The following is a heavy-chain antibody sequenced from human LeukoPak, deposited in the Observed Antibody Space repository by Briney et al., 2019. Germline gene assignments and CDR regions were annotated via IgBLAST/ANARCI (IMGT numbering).Heavy chain of an antibody. CDR3: VRPDDNSFDF. V-gene: IGHV4-39*01. CDR1: GGSLSSSSYY. CDR2: IYETRST. D-gene: IGHD3-9*01. Sequence: PSETLSLTCSVSGGSLSSSSYYWGWIRQPPGRGLEWIGNIYETRSTNYNPSLKSRVTISVDTSKNQFSLKLSSVTAADTAVYYCVRPDDNSFDFWGQGTMVTVSS. J-gene: IGHJ3*01.